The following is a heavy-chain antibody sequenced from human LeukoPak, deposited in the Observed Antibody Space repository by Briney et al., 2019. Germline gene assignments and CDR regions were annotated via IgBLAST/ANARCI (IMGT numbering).Heavy chain of an antibody. Sequence: KPSETLSLTCTVSGYSISSGYYWGWIRQPPGKGLEWIGSIYHSGSTYYNPSLKSRVTISVDRSKNQFSLKLSSVTAADTAVYYCARPSSSHYYYYMDVWGKGTTVTVSS. J-gene: IGHJ6*03. V-gene: IGHV4-38-2*02. CDR2: IYHSGST. D-gene: IGHD6-6*01. CDR1: GYSISSGYY. CDR3: ARPSSSHYYYYMDV.